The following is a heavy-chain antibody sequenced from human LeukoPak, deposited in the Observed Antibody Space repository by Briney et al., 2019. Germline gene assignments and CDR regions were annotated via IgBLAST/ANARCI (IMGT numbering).Heavy chain of an antibody. D-gene: IGHD5-24*01. CDR3: ATLEMATITSYFDY. J-gene: IGHJ4*02. V-gene: IGHV1-69*04. Sequence: GSSVKVSCKASGGTFSSYAISWVRQAPGQGLEWMGRVIPILGIANYAQKFQGRVTITADKSTSTACMELSSLRSEDTAVYYCATLEMATITSYFDYWGQGTLVTVSS. CDR1: GGTFSSYA. CDR2: VIPILGIA.